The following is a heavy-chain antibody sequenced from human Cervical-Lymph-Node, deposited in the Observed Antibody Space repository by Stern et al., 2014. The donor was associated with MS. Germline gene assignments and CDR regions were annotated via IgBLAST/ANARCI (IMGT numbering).Heavy chain of an antibody. J-gene: IGHJ3*02. CDR1: GYTFSTYG. Sequence: QVQLVESGGEVKKPGGSVKVSCKASGYTFSTYGISWVRQAPGQGLEWMGWNSAYGGNTDYAQKLQGRVTMTTDTSTSTAYMELRSLRSDDTAVYYCARGGYPDAFDIWGQGTMVTVSS. CDR3: ARGGYPDAFDI. CDR2: NSAYGGNT. V-gene: IGHV1-18*01. D-gene: IGHD5-12*01.